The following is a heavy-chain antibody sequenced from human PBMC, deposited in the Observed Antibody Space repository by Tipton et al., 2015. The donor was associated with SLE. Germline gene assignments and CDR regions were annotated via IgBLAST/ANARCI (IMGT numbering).Heavy chain of an antibody. CDR1: GFTFSSYA. Sequence: GSLRLSCAASGFTFSSYAMSWVRQAPGKGLEWVSVIYSGGSRTNYVDSVKGRFTISRDNSKNKLYLQMNSLRAEDTALYYCAKDGYYDSSGYYFYYYGMDVWGQGTTVTVSS. V-gene: IGHV3-23*03. CDR2: IYSGGSRT. J-gene: IGHJ6*02. D-gene: IGHD3-22*01. CDR3: AKDGYYDSSGYYFYYYGMDV.